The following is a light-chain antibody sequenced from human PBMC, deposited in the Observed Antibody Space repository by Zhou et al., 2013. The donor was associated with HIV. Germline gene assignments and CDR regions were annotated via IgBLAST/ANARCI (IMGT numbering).Light chain of an antibody. J-gene: IGKJ4*01. Sequence: IQMTQSPSSLSASVRDRVTITCRASQSISTYLNWYQQKPGKAPKLLIYDASSLESGVPSRFSGSGSGTDFTLTISSLQPEDFATYYCQQFNSYPLTFGGGTKVEIK. CDR2: DAS. V-gene: IGKV1-13*02. CDR1: QSISTY. CDR3: QQFNSYPLT.